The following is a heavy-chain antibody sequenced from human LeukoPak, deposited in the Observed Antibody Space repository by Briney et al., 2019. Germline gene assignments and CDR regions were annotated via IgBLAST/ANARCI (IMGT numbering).Heavy chain of an antibody. D-gene: IGHD5-12*01. Sequence: GGSLTLSCAASGFAFNDYAMHWLRQVPGKGLEWVSLFNGDGGDTFYPEYLKGRFTVSRDNNKKFLYLHMSSLRPEDTDFYYCVKDVRLGGKSGYEGFDYWGQGTLVTVSS. J-gene: IGHJ4*02. CDR2: FNGDGGDT. V-gene: IGHV3-43*02. CDR3: VKDVRLGGKSGYEGFDY. CDR1: GFAFNDYA.